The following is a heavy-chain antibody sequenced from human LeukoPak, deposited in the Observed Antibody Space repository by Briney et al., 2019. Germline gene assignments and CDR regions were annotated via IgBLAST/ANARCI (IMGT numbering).Heavy chain of an antibody. Sequence: SETLSLTCAVYGASFSGYYWSWIRQPPGKGLEWIGEINHSGSTNYNPSLKSRVTISVDTSKNQFSLKLSSVTVADTAVYYCARGATTVTTDGVVQGYWYFDLWGRGTLVTVSS. V-gene: IGHV4-34*01. CDR1: GASFSGYY. J-gene: IGHJ2*01. D-gene: IGHD4-17*01. CDR3: ARGATTVTTDGVVQGYWYFDL. CDR2: INHSGST.